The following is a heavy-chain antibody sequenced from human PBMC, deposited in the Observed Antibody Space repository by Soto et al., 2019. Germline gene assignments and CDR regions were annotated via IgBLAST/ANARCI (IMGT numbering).Heavy chain of an antibody. CDR2: ISDDGDST. D-gene: IGHD2-2*01. J-gene: IGHJ6*02. Sequence: VQLLESGGCLVQPGGSLRLSCGASGFTFSDNAMTWVRQAPGKGLEWVSSISDDGDSTYYADSVKGRFTISRDNSKNTLFLQMSSLGAEDTAVYYCAKSLSTAVNYGLDVWGQGTSVTVSS. CDR3: AKSLSTAVNYGLDV. CDR1: GFTFSDNA. V-gene: IGHV3-23*01.